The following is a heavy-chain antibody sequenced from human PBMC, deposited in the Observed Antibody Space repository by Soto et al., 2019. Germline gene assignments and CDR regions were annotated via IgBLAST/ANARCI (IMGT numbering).Heavy chain of an antibody. J-gene: IGHJ4*02. D-gene: IGHD6-13*01. V-gene: IGHV1-3*01. CDR3: ARFMKRPGYSSSWYDY. CDR1: GYTFTSYA. Sequence: ASVKVSCKASGYTFTSYAMHWVRQAPGQRLEWMGWINAGNGNTKYSQKFQGRVTITRDTSASTAYMELSSLRSEDTAVYYCARFMKRPGYSSSWYDYWGQGSLVPVSS. CDR2: INAGNGNT.